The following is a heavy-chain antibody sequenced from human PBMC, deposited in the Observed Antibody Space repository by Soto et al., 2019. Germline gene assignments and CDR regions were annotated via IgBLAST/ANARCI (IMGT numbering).Heavy chain of an antibody. D-gene: IGHD2-15*01. J-gene: IGHJ6*02. CDR2: ISGGGGST. CDR1: GFTFSSYA. Sequence: EVQLLESGGGLVQPGGSLRLSCAASGFTFSSYAMSWVRQAPGKGLEWVSAISGGGGSTYYADSVKGRFTISRDNSKNTLYLQMNSLRAEDTAVYYCAKKYCSGGSCYLYYYYGMDVWGQGTTVTVSS. V-gene: IGHV3-23*01. CDR3: AKKYCSGGSCYLYYYYGMDV.